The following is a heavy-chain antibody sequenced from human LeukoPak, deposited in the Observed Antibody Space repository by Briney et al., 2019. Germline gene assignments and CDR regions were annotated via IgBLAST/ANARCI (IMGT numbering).Heavy chain of an antibody. D-gene: IGHD6-19*01. J-gene: IGHJ5*02. CDR2: ISAYNGNT. V-gene: IGHV1-18*01. CDR3: ARDSIAVAGRRWFDP. Sequence: ASVTVSCTASGYTFTSYGISWVRQAPGQGLEWMGWISAYNGNTNYAQKLQGRVTMTTDTSTSTAYMELRSLRSDDTAVYYCARDSIAVAGRRWFDPWGQGTLVTVSS. CDR1: GYTFTSYG.